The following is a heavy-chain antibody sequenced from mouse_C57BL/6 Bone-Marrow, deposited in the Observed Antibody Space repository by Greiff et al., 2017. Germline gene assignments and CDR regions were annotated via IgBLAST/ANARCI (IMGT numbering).Heavy chain of an antibody. CDR2: IYPGSGST. V-gene: IGHV1-55*01. D-gene: IGHD2-1*01. CDR1: GYTFTSYW. J-gene: IGHJ2*01. Sequence: QVQLQQPGAELVKPGASVKMSCKASGYTFTSYWITWVKQRPGQGLEWIGDIYPGSGSTNYNAKFKSKATLTVDTSSSTAYMQLSSLTSEDSAVYYCARSEGGYGNSLDYWGQGTTLTVSS. CDR3: ARSEGGYGNSLDY.